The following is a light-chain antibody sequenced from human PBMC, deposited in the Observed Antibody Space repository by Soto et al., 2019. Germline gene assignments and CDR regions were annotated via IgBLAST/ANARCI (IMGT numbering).Light chain of an antibody. J-gene: IGLJ1*01. CDR3: ETWDDSLNASV. V-gene: IGLV1-44*01. Sequence: QSVLTQPPSVSGTPGQRVTISCSGSRSNIGSNTVNWYQDLPGTAPKLLIYSNNQRPSGVPDRFSGSRSGTSASLAISGLQSEDEADYYCETWDDSLNASVFGTGTKVTVL. CDR2: SNN. CDR1: RSNIGSNT.